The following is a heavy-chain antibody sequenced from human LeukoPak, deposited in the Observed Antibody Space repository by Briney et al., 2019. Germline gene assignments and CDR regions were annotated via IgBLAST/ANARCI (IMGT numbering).Heavy chain of an antibody. V-gene: IGHV3-21*01. CDR3: ARGGSNWYFDL. Sequence: GGSLRLSCATSGFTFSRYAMHWVRQAPGKGLEWVSSISSSSSYIYYADSVKGRFTISRDNAKNSLYLQMNSLRAEDTAVYYCARGGSNWYFDLWGRGTLVTVSS. J-gene: IGHJ2*01. CDR2: ISSSSSYI. CDR1: GFTFSRYA.